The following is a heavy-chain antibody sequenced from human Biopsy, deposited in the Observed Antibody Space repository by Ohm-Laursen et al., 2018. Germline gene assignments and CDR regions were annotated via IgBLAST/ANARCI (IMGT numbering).Heavy chain of an antibody. CDR1: GFKFDEFA. D-gene: IGHD1-26*01. CDR2: INWNSDRV. CDR3: ARDRGGARYGMDV. Sequence: SLRLSCAAPGFKFDEFAMHWVRQTPGKGLEWVSAINWNSDRVDYADSVRGRFTISRDNARRFLFLQMNNLKSEDTAFYYCARDRGGARYGMDVWGRGTTVTVSS. V-gene: IGHV3-9*01. J-gene: IGHJ6*02.